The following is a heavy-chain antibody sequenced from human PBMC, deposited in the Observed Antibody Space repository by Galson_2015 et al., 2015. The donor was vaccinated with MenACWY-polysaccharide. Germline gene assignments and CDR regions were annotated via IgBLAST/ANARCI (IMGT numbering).Heavy chain of an antibody. J-gene: IGHJ6*02. Sequence: SVKVSCKASGYTFDTYYAHWVRQAPGQGLEWMEIINPSGGGTSYAERFQGRVAMTSDTSTSTFYMELRSLTSEDTAIYYCARDKPPTTDVDYYSGLDVWGQGTTVIVSS. D-gene: IGHD5-12*01. CDR2: INPSGGGT. CDR1: GYTFDTYY. V-gene: IGHV1-46*02. CDR3: ARDKPPTTDVDYYSGLDV.